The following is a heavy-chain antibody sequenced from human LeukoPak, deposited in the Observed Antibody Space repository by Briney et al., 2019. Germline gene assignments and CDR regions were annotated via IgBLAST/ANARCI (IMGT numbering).Heavy chain of an antibody. V-gene: IGHV4-39*07. D-gene: IGHD2-15*01. Sequence: PSETLSLTCTVSGGSISSSSYYWGWIRQPPGKGLEWIGEIYHSGSTNYNPSLKSRVTISVDKSKNQFSLKLSSVTAADTAVYYCAREVVAPLRYFDYWGQGTLVTVSS. CDR1: GGSISSSSYY. CDR3: AREVVAPLRYFDY. CDR2: IYHSGST. J-gene: IGHJ4*02.